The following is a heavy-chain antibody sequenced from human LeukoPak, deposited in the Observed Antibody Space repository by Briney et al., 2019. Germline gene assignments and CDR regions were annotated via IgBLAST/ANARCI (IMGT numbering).Heavy chain of an antibody. V-gene: IGHV1-18*01. CDR1: GYTFTSYG. D-gene: IGHD4-17*01. J-gene: IGHJ4*02. Sequence: ASVKVSCKASGYTFTSYGISWVRQAPGQGLEWMGWISAYNGNTNYAQKFQGRVTLTTDTSTSTAYIDLRSLRSDDTAVYYCATEGGWQPTDYGDSVYWGQGTLVTVSP. CDR3: ATEGGWQPTDYGDSVY. CDR2: ISAYNGNT.